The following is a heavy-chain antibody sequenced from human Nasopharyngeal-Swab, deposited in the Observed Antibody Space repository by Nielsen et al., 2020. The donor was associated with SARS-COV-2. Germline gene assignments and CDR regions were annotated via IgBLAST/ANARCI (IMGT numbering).Heavy chain of an antibody. CDR1: GFTFSSYA. Sequence: GGSLRLSCAASGFTFSSYAMHWDRQAPGKGLEYVSAISSNGGSTYYANSVKGRFTISRDNSKNTLYLQMGSLRAEDMAVYYCARGEIQLWLRSAFDIWGQGTMVTVSS. CDR2: ISSNGGST. J-gene: IGHJ3*02. CDR3: ARGEIQLWLRSAFDI. D-gene: IGHD5-18*01. V-gene: IGHV3-64*01.